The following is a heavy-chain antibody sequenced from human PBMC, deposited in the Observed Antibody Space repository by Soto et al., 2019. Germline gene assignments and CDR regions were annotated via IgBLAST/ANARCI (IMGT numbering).Heavy chain of an antibody. CDR3: VYRGSSSWY. CDR1: GFSLSTSGVG. Sequence: SPPTLVNPTQTLTLTCTFSGFSLSTSGVGVGWIRQPPGKALEWLALIYWDDDKRYSPSLKSRLTITKDTSKNQVVLTMTNMDPVETATYYSVYRGSSSWYWGQGTLVTVSS. J-gene: IGHJ4*02. V-gene: IGHV2-5*02. D-gene: IGHD6-13*01. CDR2: IYWDDDK.